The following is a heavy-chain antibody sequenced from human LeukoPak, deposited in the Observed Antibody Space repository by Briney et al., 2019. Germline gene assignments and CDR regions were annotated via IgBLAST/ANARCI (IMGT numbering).Heavy chain of an antibody. CDR1: GFTFHHYG. CDR3: ARYWGRGDSKYLDF. V-gene: IGHV3-30*03. J-gene: IGHJ4*02. CDR2: ISNDGSKK. Sequence: GGSLRLSCADSGFTFHHYGMLWVRQAPGKALECLALISNDGSKKYYAGSAKGRFTISRDNSRNTVFLEMNSLRGDDTAVYFCARYWGRGDSKYLDFWVQESLDGVSS. D-gene: IGHD4-17*01.